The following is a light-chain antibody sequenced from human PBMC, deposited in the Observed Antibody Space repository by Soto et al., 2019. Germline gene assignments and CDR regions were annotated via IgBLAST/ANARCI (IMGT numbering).Light chain of an antibody. V-gene: IGKV1-6*01. Sequence: AVQLTQSPSSLSASVGDRVTITCRASQGIRTDLGWYQQSPGKAPKVLIGGASTLQSRVPSRFSGSGSGTDFTRTISCLQPEDSATYYCRQDFSDPRTFGQGTKVEIK. CDR3: RQDFSDPRT. CDR1: QGIRTD. CDR2: GAS. J-gene: IGKJ1*01.